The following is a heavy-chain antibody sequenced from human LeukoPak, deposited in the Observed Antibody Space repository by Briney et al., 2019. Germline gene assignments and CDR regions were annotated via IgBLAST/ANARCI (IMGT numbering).Heavy chain of an antibody. Sequence: PSETLSLTCTVSGGSISSSSYYWGWIRQPPGKGLEWIGSIYYSGSTYYNPSLKSRVTISVDTSKNQFSLKLSSVTAADTAVYYCARTGGYCSGGSCYDYWGQGTLVTVSS. CDR1: GGSISSSSYY. CDR3: ARTGGYCSGGSCYDY. CDR2: IYYSGST. D-gene: IGHD2-15*01. V-gene: IGHV4-39*07. J-gene: IGHJ4*02.